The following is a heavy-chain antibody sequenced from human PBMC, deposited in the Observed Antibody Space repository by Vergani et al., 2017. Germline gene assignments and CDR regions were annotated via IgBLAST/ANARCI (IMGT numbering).Heavy chain of an antibody. D-gene: IGHD1-20*01. V-gene: IGHV4-4*02. CDR2: IYHSVST. CDR3: ARFLTGTTIYYYYGMDV. J-gene: IGHJ6*02. CDR1: GGSISSSNW. Sequence: QVQLPESGPGLVKPSGTLSLTCAVSGGSISSSNWWSWVRQPPGKGLEWIGEIYHSVSTNYNPSLKSRVTISVDKSKNQFSLKLSSVTAADTAVYYCARFLTGTTIYYYYGMDVWGQGTTVTVSS.